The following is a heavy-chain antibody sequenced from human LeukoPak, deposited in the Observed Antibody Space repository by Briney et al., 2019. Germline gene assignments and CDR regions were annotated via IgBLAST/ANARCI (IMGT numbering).Heavy chain of an antibody. J-gene: IGHJ4*02. CDR2: ISSSGSTI. V-gene: IGHV3-48*03. CDR3: AREDDGYTYYFDY. Sequence: GGSLRLSCAASGFTFSSYEMNWVRQAPGKGLEWVSYISSSGSTIYYADSVKGRFTISRDNAKNSLYLQMNSLRAEDTAVYYCAREDDGYTYYFDYWGQGTLVTVSS. CDR1: GFTFSSYE. D-gene: IGHD5-24*01.